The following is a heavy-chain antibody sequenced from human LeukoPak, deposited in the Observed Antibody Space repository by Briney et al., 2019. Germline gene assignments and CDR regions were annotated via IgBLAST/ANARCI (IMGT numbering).Heavy chain of an antibody. D-gene: IGHD2-2*01. J-gene: IGHJ6*03. CDR3: ARDPSPRTSYYYYYMDV. CDR2: ISSFSSYI. Sequence: PGGSLRLSRAASGFTFSSYSMNWVRQAPGKGLEWVSSISSFSSYIYYADSVKGRFTISRDNAKNSLHLQMNSLRVEDTAVYYCARDPSPRTSYYYYYMDVWGKGTTVTVSS. V-gene: IGHV3-21*01. CDR1: GFTFSSYS.